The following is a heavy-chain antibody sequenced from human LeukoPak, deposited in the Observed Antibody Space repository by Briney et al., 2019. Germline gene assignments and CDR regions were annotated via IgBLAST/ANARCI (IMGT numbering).Heavy chain of an antibody. CDR2: ISSSGSTI. Sequence: GGSLRLSCAASGFTFSDYYMSCIRQAPGEGLEWVSYISSSGSTIYYADSVKGRFTISRDNAKSSLYLQMNSLRAEDTAVYYCARDAPYYYDSSGYYQFDYWGQGTLVTVSS. CDR1: GFTFSDYY. J-gene: IGHJ4*02. CDR3: ARDAPYYYDSSGYYQFDY. V-gene: IGHV3-11*04. D-gene: IGHD3-22*01.